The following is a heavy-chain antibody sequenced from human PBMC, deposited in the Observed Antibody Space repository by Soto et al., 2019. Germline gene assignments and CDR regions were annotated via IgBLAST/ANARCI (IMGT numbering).Heavy chain of an antibody. CDR3: ARGWGAFDI. J-gene: IGHJ3*02. D-gene: IGHD7-27*01. V-gene: IGHV4-34*01. Sequence: SETLSLTCAVYGGSFSGYYWSWIRQPPGKGLEWIGEINHSGSTNYNPSLKSRVTISVDTSKNQFSLKLCSVTAADTAVYYCARGWGAFDIWGQGTMVTVSS. CDR1: GGSFSGYY. CDR2: INHSGST.